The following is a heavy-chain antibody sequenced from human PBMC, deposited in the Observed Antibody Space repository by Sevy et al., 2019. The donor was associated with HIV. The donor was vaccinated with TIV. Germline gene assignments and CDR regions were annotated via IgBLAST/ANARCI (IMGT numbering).Heavy chain of an antibody. CDR3: ATGGYYKYNWLGS. V-gene: IGHV3-7*01. CDR2: IKQDGSEK. Sequence: GGSLRLSCAASGFTFSSNWMNWVRQAPGKGLEWVANIKQDGSEKYYVDSVEGRFTISRDKAKNSLYLELNSLRAEDTAVYYCATGGYYKYNWLGSWGQGTLVTVSS. CDR1: GFTFSSNW. D-gene: IGHD3-9*01. J-gene: IGHJ5*01.